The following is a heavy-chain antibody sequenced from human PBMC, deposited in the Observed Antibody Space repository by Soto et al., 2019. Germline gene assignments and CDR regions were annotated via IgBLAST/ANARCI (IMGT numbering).Heavy chain of an antibody. V-gene: IGHV1-18*01. CDR2: INTYNGNT. D-gene: IGHD3-16*01. Sequence: QVQLVQSGAEVKNPGASVKVSCKASGYTFTRYGIGWARQAPGQGLEWMGWINTYNGNTNYAQNVQGRVTLXTXTXXSTADMEVRSLTSNDTAIYYCAMVDVYVTPSPQDVWGQGTTVIVSS. J-gene: IGHJ6*02. CDR1: GYTFTRYG. CDR3: AMVDVYVTPSPQDV.